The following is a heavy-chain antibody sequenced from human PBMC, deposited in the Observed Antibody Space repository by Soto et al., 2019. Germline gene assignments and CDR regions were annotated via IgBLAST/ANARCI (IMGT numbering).Heavy chain of an antibody. J-gene: IGHJ1*01. CDR1: GFSLSTRGVG. V-gene: IGHV2-5*02. D-gene: IGHD3-22*01. CDR3: AHRPYYYDSSGYSREGYFQH. CDR2: IYWDDDK. Sequence: QITLKESGPTLVKPTQTLTLTCTFSGFSLSTRGVGVGWIRQPPGKALEWLALIYWDDDKRYSPSLKSRLTITKDTSKNQVVLTMTNMDPVDTATYYCAHRPYYYDSSGYSREGYFQHWGQGTLVTVSS.